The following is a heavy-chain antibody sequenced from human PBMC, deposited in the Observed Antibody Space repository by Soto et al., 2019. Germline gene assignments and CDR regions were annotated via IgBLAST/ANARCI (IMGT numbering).Heavy chain of an antibody. Sequence: ASVQVSCKASGYTFTSYAMHWVRQPPGQRLEWMGWINAGNGNTKYSQKFQGRVTITRDTSASTAYMELSSLRSEDTAVYYCARDLRGWPYYYGMDVWGQGTTVTVSS. J-gene: IGHJ6*02. D-gene: IGHD6-19*01. CDR1: GYTFTSYA. CDR2: INAGNGNT. V-gene: IGHV1-3*01. CDR3: ARDLRGWPYYYGMDV.